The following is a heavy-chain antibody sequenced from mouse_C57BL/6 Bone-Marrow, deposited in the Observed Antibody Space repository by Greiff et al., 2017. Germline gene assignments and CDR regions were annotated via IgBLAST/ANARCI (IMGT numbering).Heavy chain of an antibody. CDR3: TTYYYGSSGWYFDL. CDR1: GFNIKDDY. J-gene: IGHJ1*03. D-gene: IGHD1-1*01. Sequence: VQLQQSGAELVRPGASVKLSCTASGFNIKDDYMHWVKQRPEQGLEWIGWIDPENGDTEYASKFQGKATITADTSSNTAYLQLSSLTSEDTAVYYCTTYYYGSSGWYFDLWGTGTTVTVSS. CDR2: IDPENGDT. V-gene: IGHV14-4*01.